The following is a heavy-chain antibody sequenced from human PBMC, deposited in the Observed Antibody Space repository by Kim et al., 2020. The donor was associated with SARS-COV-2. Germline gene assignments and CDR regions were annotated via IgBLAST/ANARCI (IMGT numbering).Heavy chain of an antibody. CDR3: ARTSLIRPSGGWYLY. V-gene: IGHV3-11*01. Sequence: YVKGRLPISRDNAKNSLYLQMNRLRAEDTAVYYCARTSLIRPSGGWYLYWGQGTLVTVSS. J-gene: IGHJ4*02. D-gene: IGHD6-19*01.